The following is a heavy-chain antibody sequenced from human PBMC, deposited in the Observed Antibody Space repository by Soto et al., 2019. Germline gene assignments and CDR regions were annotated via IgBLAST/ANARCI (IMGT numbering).Heavy chain of an antibody. D-gene: IGHD5-12*01. CDR2: ISYDGSNK. CDR3: AKEITPGLPDYYYGMDV. J-gene: IGHJ6*02. V-gene: IGHV3-30*18. Sequence: PGGSLRLSCAASGFTFSSYSMHWVRQAPGKGLEWVAVISYDGSNKYYADSVKGRFTISRDNSKNTLYLQMNSLRAEDTAVYYCAKEITPGLPDYYYGMDVWGQGTTVTVSS. CDR1: GFTFSSYS.